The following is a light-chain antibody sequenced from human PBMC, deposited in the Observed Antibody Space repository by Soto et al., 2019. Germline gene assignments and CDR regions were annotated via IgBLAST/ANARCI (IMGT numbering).Light chain of an antibody. J-gene: IGKJ1*01. Sequence: DIQMTQSPSTLSGSVGDRVTITCRASQTISSWLAWYQQKPGKAPKLLIYKASTLKSGVPSRFSGSGSGTEFTLTTSSLQPDDFPTYYCQHYNSYSEAFGQGTKVELK. CDR3: QHYNSYSEA. CDR2: KAS. CDR1: QTISSW. V-gene: IGKV1-5*03.